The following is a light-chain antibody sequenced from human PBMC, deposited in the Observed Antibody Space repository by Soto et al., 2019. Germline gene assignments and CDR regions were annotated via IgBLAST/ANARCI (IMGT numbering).Light chain of an antibody. CDR2: YAS. J-gene: IGKJ4*01. V-gene: IGKV3-15*01. Sequence: EIMLTQSPAPLSGAPGERVTFSCRARQTISNNLAWYQHRPGQAPRLLISYASTGDTGVPVRFSGSGSGAEFTLPSNSMQSEDVGIYYCQQFYRWPVTFGGGTKVEIK. CDR1: QTISNN. CDR3: QQFYRWPVT.